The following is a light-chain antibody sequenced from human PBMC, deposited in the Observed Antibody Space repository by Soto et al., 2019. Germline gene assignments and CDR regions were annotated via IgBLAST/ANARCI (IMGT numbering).Light chain of an antibody. CDR3: QQRSNWPPLT. V-gene: IGKV3-11*01. J-gene: IGKJ4*01. CDR1: QSVSSS. Sequence: EIVVTQSPATLSLSPGERATLACRASQSVSSSLACYQHKPGQAPRLLIYDASNRATGIPARFSGSGSGTDFTLTISSLEPEDCAVYYCQQRSNWPPLTFGGGTQVEIK. CDR2: DAS.